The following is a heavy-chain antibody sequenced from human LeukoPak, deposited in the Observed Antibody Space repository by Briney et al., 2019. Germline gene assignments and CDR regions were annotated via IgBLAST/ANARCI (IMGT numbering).Heavy chain of an antibody. CDR2: ISGSGGST. J-gene: IGHJ6*02. CDR1: GFTFSSYA. V-gene: IGHV3-23*01. CDR3: AREGYYDILTGYYPNYYYGMDV. Sequence: GSLRLSCAASGFTFSSYAMSWVRQAPGKGLEWVSTISGSGGSTYYADSVKGRFTISRDNSKNTLYLQMNSLRAEDTAVYYCAREGYYDILTGYYPNYYYGMDVWGQGTTVTVSS. D-gene: IGHD3-9*01.